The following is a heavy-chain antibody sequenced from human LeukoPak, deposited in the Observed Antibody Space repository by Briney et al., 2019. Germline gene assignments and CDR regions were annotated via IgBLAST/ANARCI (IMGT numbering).Heavy chain of an antibody. CDR2: IRYDGSNK. J-gene: IGHJ4*02. V-gene: IGHV3-30*02. D-gene: IGHD2-15*01. Sequence: GGSLRLSCAASGFTFSSYGMHWVRQAPGKGLEWVAFIRYDGSNKYYADSVKGRFTISKDNSKNTLYLQMNSLRAEDTAVYYCAKDLEGYCSGGSCYSGYWGQGTLVTVSS. CDR1: GFTFSSYG. CDR3: AKDLEGYCSGGSCYSGY.